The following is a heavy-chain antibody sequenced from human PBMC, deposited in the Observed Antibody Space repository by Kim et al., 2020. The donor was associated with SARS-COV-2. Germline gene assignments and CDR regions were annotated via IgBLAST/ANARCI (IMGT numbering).Heavy chain of an antibody. CDR1: GYTFTSYG. CDR2: ISAYNGNT. CDR3: ARGALRLAVAGIADFQH. D-gene: IGHD6-19*01. V-gene: IGHV1-18*01. J-gene: IGHJ1*01. Sequence: ASVKVSCKASGYTFTSYGISWVRQAPGQGLEWMGWISAYNGNTNYAQKLQGRVTMTTDTSTSTAYMELRSLRSDDTAVYYCARGALRLAVAGIADFQHWGQGTLVTVSS.